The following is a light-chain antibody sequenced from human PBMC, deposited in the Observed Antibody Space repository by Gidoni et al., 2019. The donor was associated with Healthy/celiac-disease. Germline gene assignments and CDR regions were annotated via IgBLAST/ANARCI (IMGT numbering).Light chain of an antibody. J-gene: IGKJ4*01. CDR3: QQYDNVPRT. CDR2: DAS. CDR1: QDISNY. Sequence: DIQMTKSPSSLSSSVGERVTTTCQASQDISNYLNWYQQKAGKAPKLLIYDASNLETGVPARFSGSGSGTDFTFTISSLQPEDIATYYCQQYDNVPRTFGGGTKVEIK. V-gene: IGKV1-33*01.